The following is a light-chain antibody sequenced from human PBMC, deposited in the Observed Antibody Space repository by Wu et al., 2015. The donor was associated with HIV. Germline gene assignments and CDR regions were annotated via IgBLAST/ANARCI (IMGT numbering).Light chain of an antibody. Sequence: DIQMTQSPSSLSASVGDRVTITCRASQGIGNYLAWYQQKPGKVPKLLIFAASTLQSGVPSRFSGSGSGTDFTLTISSLQPEDVAIYYCQNYNSAPWTFGQGTKVEIK. CDR1: QGIGNY. V-gene: IGKV1-27*01. CDR2: AAS. CDR3: QNYNSAPWT. J-gene: IGKJ1*01.